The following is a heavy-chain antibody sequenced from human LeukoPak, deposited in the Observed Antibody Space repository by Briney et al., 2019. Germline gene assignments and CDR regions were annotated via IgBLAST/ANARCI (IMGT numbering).Heavy chain of an antibody. CDR1: EFAFSNYW. CDR2: IKQDGSEK. D-gene: IGHD3-3*01. V-gene: IGHV3-7*01. Sequence: GGSLRLSCAASEFAFSNYWMTWVRQAPGKGPEWVANIKQDGSEKYYVDSVRGRFTISRDNAKNSMYLQMNSLRAEDTAVYYCARVPRFFNDFWSGYYTYFQHWGQGTLVTVSS. J-gene: IGHJ1*01. CDR3: ARVPRFFNDFWSGYYTYFQH.